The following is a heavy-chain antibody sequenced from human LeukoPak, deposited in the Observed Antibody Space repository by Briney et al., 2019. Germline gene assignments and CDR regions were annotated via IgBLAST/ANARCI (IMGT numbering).Heavy chain of an antibody. Sequence: ASVKVSCKASGYTFTGYYMHWVRQAPGQGLEWMGWINPNSGGTNYAQKFQGRVTMTRDTSISTAYMELSRLRSDDTAVYYCARIYCTTGVCHPYHFDYWSQATLVTVSS. CDR3: ARIYCTTGVCHPYHFDY. J-gene: IGHJ4*02. CDR2: INPNSGGT. CDR1: GYTFTGYY. D-gene: IGHD2-8*01. V-gene: IGHV1-2*02.